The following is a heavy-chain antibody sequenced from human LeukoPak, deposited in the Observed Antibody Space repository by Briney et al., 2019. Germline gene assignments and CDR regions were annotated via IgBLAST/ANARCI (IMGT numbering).Heavy chain of an antibody. J-gene: IGHJ4*02. CDR2: IYYSGST. CDR3: AGDIVEMATIPDY. Sequence: SETLSLTCTVSGGSISSYYWSWIRQPPGKGLEWIGYIYYSGSTNYNPSLKSRVTISVDTSKNQFSLKLSSVTAADTAVYYCAGDIVEMATIPDYWGQGTLVTVSS. D-gene: IGHD5-24*01. V-gene: IGHV4-59*01. CDR1: GGSISSYY.